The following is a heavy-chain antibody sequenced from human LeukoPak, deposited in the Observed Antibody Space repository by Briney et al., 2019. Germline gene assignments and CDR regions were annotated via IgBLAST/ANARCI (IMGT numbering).Heavy chain of an antibody. CDR2: INHSGST. CDR1: GGSFSGYY. J-gene: IGHJ6*02. CDR3: ARDLKYGMDV. V-gene: IGHV4-34*01. Sequence: SETLSLTCAVYGGSFSGYYWSWIRQPPGKGLEWIWEINHSGSTNYNPSLKSRVTISVDTSKNQFSLKLSSVTAADTAVYYCARDLKYGMDVWGQGTTVTVSS.